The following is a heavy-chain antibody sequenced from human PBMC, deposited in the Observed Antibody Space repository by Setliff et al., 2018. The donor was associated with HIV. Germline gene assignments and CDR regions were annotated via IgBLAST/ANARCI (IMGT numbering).Heavy chain of an antibody. CDR2: FDPQDGKT. V-gene: IGHV1-24*01. CDR1: GYTLTEVS. D-gene: IGHD5-18*01. Sequence: GASVKVSCKISGYTLTEVSMHWLRQAPGKGLEWMGYFDPQDGKTIYAQKFQGRVTITADTSTDTAYMELSSLRSEDPAVYYCATGYTFGPRTDYHYYYIDVWGKGTTVTVSS. CDR3: ATGYTFGPRTDYHYYYIDV. J-gene: IGHJ6*03.